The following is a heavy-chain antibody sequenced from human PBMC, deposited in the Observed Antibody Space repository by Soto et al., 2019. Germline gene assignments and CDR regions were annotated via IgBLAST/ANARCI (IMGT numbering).Heavy chain of an antibody. CDR3: ARGGGVCLGTSCYNRGFDP. CDR1: GYTFTSYA. D-gene: IGHD2-2*02. CDR2: INAGNGNT. J-gene: IGHJ5*02. Sequence: QVQLVQSGAEETKPGTSVMVSCRTSGYTFTSYAMHWVRQAPGQRLEWMGWINAGNGNTEYSQKFQGRVSITRDTSAGTAYMELSSLRSEDTAVYYCARGGGVCLGTSCYNRGFDPWGQGTLVTVSS. V-gene: IGHV1-3*05.